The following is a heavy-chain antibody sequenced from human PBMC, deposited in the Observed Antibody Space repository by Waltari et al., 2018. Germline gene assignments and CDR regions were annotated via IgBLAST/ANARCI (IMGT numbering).Heavy chain of an antibody. D-gene: IGHD3-10*01. Sequence: QVQLQESGPRLVKPSQTLSLNCTVSGVSISSGTYYWSWIRQSAGRGLEWIGRIYSSGTTKYNPSLKSRVSISIDRSKNQFFVRLTSATAADSAIYYCVRNWGGDDSGSVWGRGAPVTVSS. CDR1: GVSISSGTYY. CDR2: IYSSGTT. J-gene: IGHJ4*02. CDR3: VRNWGGDDSGSV. V-gene: IGHV4-61*02.